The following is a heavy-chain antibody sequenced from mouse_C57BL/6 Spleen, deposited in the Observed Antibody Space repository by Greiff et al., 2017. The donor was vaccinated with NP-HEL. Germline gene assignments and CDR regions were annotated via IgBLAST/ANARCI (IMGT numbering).Heavy chain of an antibody. V-gene: IGHV1-19*01. CDR1: GYTFTDYY. CDR3: ARRAVVAYYYAMDY. CDR2: INPSTGGT. D-gene: IGHD1-1*01. J-gene: IGHJ4*01. Sequence: EVQLQQSGPVLVKPGASVKMSCKASGYTFTDYYMNWVKQSHGKSLEWIGEINPSTGGTTYNQKFKAKATLTVDKSSSTAYMQLKSLTSEDSAVYYCARRAVVAYYYAMDYWGQGTSVTVSS.